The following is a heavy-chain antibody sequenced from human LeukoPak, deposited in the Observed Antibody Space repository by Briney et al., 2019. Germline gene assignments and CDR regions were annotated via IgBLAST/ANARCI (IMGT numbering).Heavy chain of an antibody. CDR1: GGSISSTIYY. D-gene: IGHD3-9*01. Sequence: SETLSLTCTVSGGSISSTIYYWGWIRQSPGKGLEWIGSIYYSGSTYYNPSLKSRVTISVDTSNNQFSLRLSSVTATDTAVYYCARQAVDTWFDPWGQGTLVSVSS. V-gene: IGHV4-39*01. J-gene: IGHJ5*02. CDR2: IYYSGST. CDR3: ARQAVDTWFDP.